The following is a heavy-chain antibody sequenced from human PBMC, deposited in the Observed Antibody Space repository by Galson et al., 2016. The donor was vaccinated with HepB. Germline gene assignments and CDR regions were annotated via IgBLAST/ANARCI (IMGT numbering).Heavy chain of an antibody. CDR3: ARGSILHS. J-gene: IGHJ4*02. Sequence: CAISGDSVSSDSTSWNWIRQSPSRGLEWLGRTYYRSKWYNDYAASVESRITINPDTSNNQFSLRLDSVTPEDTAVYYCARGSILHSWGQGTLVTVSS. V-gene: IGHV6-1*01. CDR1: GDSVSSDSTS. D-gene: IGHD2-21*01. CDR2: TYYRSKWYN.